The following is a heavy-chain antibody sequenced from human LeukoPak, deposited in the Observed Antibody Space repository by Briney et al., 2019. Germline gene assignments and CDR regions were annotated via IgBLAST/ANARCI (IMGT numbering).Heavy chain of an antibody. J-gene: IGHJ4*02. CDR1: GFTFSSYT. CDR2: ISSGGGYI. V-gene: IGHV3-21*06. D-gene: IGHD5-18*01. Sequence: GGSLRLSCVASGFTFSSYTMHWVRQAPGKGLEWVASISSGGGYILYADSVKGRFTIFRDNDKNSVYLQMNSLRIAETAVYYCARDPLVWIPWGQGTLVTVSS. CDR3: ARDPLVWIP.